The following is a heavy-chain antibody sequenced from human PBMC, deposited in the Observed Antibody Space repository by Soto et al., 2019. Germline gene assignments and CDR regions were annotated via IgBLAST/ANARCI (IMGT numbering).Heavy chain of an antibody. V-gene: IGHV4-34*01. CDR3: ARSPSYGDYSSFDY. Sequence: QVQLQQWGAGLLKPSETLSLTCAVYGGSFSGYYWSWIRQPPGNGLEWIGEINHSGSTNYNPSLKSRVTISVDTSKNQFSLKLSSVTAADTAVYYCARSPSYGDYSSFDYWGQGTLVTVSS. J-gene: IGHJ4*02. CDR2: INHSGST. D-gene: IGHD4-17*01. CDR1: GGSFSGYY.